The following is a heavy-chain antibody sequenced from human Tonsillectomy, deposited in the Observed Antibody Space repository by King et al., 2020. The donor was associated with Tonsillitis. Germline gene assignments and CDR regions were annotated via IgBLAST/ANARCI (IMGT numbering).Heavy chain of an antibody. CDR3: ARDWMYYEILTGYSDY. J-gene: IGHJ4*02. V-gene: IGHV7-4-1*02. D-gene: IGHD3-9*01. CDR2: INTNAGNP. Sequence: VQLVQSGSELKKPGASVKVSCKASGNTFTSYAINWVRQAPGQGLEWMGWINTNAGNPTYAQGFTGRFVFSLDTSVSTAYLQISSLKAEDTAVYFCARDWMYYEILTGYSDYWGQGTLVTVSS. CDR1: GNTFTSYA.